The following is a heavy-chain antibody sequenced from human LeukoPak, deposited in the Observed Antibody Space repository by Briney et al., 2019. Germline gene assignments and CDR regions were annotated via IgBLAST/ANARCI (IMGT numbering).Heavy chain of an antibody. J-gene: IGHJ4*02. D-gene: IGHD1-26*01. Sequence: ASVKVSYKASGYPFSGYYINWVRYGPGQGLEWMGWIKPNSGDTNYAQKFQGRLTMTRDTTISTVYMEPNRLRSDDTAVYYCARGDEWELAVDYWGQGTLITVSS. CDR1: GYPFSGYY. CDR3: ARGDEWELAVDY. CDR2: IKPNSGDT. V-gene: IGHV1-2*02.